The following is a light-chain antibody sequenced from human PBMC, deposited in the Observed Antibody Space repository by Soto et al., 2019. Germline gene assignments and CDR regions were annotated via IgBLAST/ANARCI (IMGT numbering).Light chain of an antibody. Sequence: EIVLTQSPATLSLSPGERATLSSRASQSVGSYLAWSQQKPGKAPRLLIYDACNRATGIPARFSGSGSGTDFTLTISSLEPEDFAVYYCQQRSNWPPWTFGQGTKVEIK. CDR2: DAC. J-gene: IGKJ1*01. V-gene: IGKV3-11*01. CDR1: QSVGSY. CDR3: QQRSNWPPWT.